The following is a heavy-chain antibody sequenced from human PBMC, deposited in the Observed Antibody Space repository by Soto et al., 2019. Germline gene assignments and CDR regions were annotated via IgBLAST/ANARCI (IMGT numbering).Heavy chain of an antibody. Sequence: SETLSLNCTVPGASISGFYWSWIRKSAGKGLEWIGRIYATGTTDYNPSLKSRVMMSVDTSKKQFSLKLRSVTAADTAVYYCVRDGTKTLRDWFDPWGQGISVTVSS. CDR1: GASISGFY. CDR3: VRDGTKTLRDWFDP. CDR2: IYATGTT. D-gene: IGHD1-1*01. J-gene: IGHJ5*02. V-gene: IGHV4-4*07.